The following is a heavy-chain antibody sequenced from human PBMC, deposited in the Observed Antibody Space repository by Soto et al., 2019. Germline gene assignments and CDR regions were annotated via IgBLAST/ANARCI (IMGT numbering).Heavy chain of an antibody. CDR3: ARDLEVRGLYGMDV. CDR2: ISSSSSYI. D-gene: IGHD3-10*01. V-gene: IGHV3-21*01. Sequence: GGSLRLSCAASGFTFSSYSMNWVRQAPGKGLEWVSSISSSSSYIYYADSVKGRFTISRDNAKNSLYLQMNSLRAEDTAVYYCARDLEVRGLYGMDVWGQGTTVTVSS. J-gene: IGHJ6*02. CDR1: GFTFSSYS.